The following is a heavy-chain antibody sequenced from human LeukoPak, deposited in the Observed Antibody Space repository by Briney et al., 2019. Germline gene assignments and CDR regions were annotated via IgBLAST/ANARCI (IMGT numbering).Heavy chain of an antibody. CDR3: ARTPNRFYDF. CDR1: GFTFSSYA. V-gene: IGHV3-23*01. CDR2: ITMSGDST. J-gene: IGHJ4*02. Sequence: GGSLRLSCAASGFTFSSYAFNWVRQAPGKGLEWVPGITMSGDSTYYADSVKGRFTISRDNSKNTLYLQMTSLRAEDTALYYCARTPNRFYDFWGQGTLVTVSS.